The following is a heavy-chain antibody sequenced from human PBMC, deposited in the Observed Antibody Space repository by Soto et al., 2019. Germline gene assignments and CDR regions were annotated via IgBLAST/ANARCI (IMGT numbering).Heavy chain of an antibody. Sequence: VKLLESGGGLVQPGGSLRLSCAASGFTFSSYAMHWVRQAPGKGLEWVAVISYDGSNKYYADSVKGRFTISRDNSKNTLYLQMNSLRAEDTAVYYCARDMVRGVIIGYYYYYGMDVWGQGTTVTVSS. CDR2: ISYDGSNK. V-gene: IGHV3-30-3*01. D-gene: IGHD3-10*01. J-gene: IGHJ6*02. CDR3: ARDMVRGVIIGYYYYYGMDV. CDR1: GFTFSSYA.